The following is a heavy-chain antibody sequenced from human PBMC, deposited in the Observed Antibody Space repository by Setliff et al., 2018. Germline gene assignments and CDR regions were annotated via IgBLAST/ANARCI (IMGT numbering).Heavy chain of an antibody. CDR3: GRQQLAYYYYYYGMDV. Sequence: ASVKVSCKASGYTFTSYGISWVRLAPGQGLEWMGWISTYNGNTNYAQKLQGRVTMTTDTSTSTAYMELRSLRSDDTAVYYCGRQQLAYYYYYYGMDVWGQGTTVTVSS. J-gene: IGHJ6*02. D-gene: IGHD6-13*01. V-gene: IGHV1-18*01. CDR1: GYTFTSYG. CDR2: ISTYNGNT.